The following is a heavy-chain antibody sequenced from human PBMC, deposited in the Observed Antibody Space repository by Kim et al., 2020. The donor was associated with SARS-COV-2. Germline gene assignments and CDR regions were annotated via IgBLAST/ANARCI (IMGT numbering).Heavy chain of an antibody. J-gene: IGHJ4*02. Sequence: ASVKVSCKASGYTFTGYYMHWVRQAPGQGLEWMGWINPNSGGTNYAQKFQGRVTMTRDTSISTAYMELSRLRSDDTAVYYCARDFTRITMVRGVPRGYWGQGTLVTVSS. D-gene: IGHD3-10*01. CDR3: ARDFTRITMVRGVPRGY. CDR2: INPNSGGT. V-gene: IGHV1-2*02. CDR1: GYTFTGYY.